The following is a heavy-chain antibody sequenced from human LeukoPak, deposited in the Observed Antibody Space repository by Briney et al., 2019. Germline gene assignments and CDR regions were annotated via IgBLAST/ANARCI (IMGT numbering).Heavy chain of an antibody. Sequence: SVKVSCKVSGGTFSSFVINWVRQAPGQGLEWIGGIIPIFGTANCAQKFQGRVTITTDESTSTAYMGLSSLRSEDTAVYYCARSGGGGYSDPFDIWGQGTMVTVSS. J-gene: IGHJ3*02. V-gene: IGHV1-69*05. CDR3: ARSGGGGYSDPFDI. CDR1: GGTFSSFV. CDR2: IIPIFGTA. D-gene: IGHD5-12*01.